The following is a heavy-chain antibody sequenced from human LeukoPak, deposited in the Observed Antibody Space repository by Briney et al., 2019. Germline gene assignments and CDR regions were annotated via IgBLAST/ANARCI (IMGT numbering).Heavy chain of an antibody. CDR3: ARLISGVGYFDS. J-gene: IGHJ4*02. CDR2: INHSGST. Sequence: SETLSLTCAVYGGSFSGYYWSWIRQPPGKGLEWIGEINHSGSTNYNPSLKSRVTISVDTSNNQFSLKLSSVTAADTAVYYCARLISGVGYFDSWGQGTLVTVSS. CDR1: GGSFSGYY. V-gene: IGHV4-34*01. D-gene: IGHD3-10*01.